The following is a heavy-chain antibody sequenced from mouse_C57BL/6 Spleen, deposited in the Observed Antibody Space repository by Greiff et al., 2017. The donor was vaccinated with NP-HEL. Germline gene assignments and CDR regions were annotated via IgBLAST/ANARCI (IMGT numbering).Heavy chain of an antibody. J-gene: IGHJ1*03. D-gene: IGHD1-1*01. CDR3: ARGFTTVVAPYWYFDV. CDR2: IDPSDSYT. V-gene: IGHV1-69*01. CDR1: GYTFTSYW. Sequence: QVQLQQPGAELVMPGASVKLSCKASGYTFTSYWMHWVKQSPGQGLEWIGEIDPSDSYTNYNQKFKCKSTLTVDKSSITAYMQLSSLTSEDSAVYYCARGFTTVVAPYWYFDVWGTGTTVTVSS.